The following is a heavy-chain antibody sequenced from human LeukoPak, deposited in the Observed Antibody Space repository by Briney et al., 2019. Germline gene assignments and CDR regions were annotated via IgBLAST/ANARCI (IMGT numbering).Heavy chain of an antibody. CDR1: GGSINSGNYC. CDR2: FFYSGST. V-gene: IGHV4-31*03. CDR3: ARHVPVGATPFDY. Sequence: SQTLSLTCTVSGGSINSGNYCWTWIRQHPGRGLEQIGSFFYSGSTSYNPSLKSRVSISGGTSKKQFSLKLSSVTAADTAVYYCARHVPVGATPFDYWGQGTLVTVSS. J-gene: IGHJ4*02. D-gene: IGHD1-26*01.